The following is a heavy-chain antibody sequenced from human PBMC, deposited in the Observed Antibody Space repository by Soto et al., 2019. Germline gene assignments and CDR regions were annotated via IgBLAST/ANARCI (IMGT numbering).Heavy chain of an antibody. CDR3: ASPGDQLLYRGFDY. CDR2: IYSGGST. V-gene: IGHV3-53*01. Sequence: EVQLVESGGGWTQPGGSLRLSCAASGLTVSSNYMSWVRQAPGKGLEWVSIIYSGGSTSYSDSVKGRFTISRDNSKNTLYLQMNRLRDEATAVYYCASPGDQLLYRGFDYWFQGTLVTVSS. D-gene: IGHD2-2*02. CDR1: GLTVSSNY. J-gene: IGHJ4*02.